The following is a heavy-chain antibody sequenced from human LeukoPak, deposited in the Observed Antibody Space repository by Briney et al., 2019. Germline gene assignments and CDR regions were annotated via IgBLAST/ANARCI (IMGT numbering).Heavy chain of an antibody. J-gene: IGHJ4*02. CDR3: ARFDRFTANSYFDF. CDR2: IYSSGST. D-gene: IGHD3-9*01. V-gene: IGHV4-39*02. Sequence: SETLSLTCTVSGGSVSSGSYYWSWIRQPPGKGLEWIGNIYSSGSTYYKPSLKSRVTMSIDTSKNHFSLKMKSVTVADTAVYYCARFDRFTANSYFDFWGQGTLVTVSS. CDR1: GGSVSSGSYY.